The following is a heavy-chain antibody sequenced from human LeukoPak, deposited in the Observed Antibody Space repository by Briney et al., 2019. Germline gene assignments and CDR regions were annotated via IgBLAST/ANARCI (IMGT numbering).Heavy chain of an antibody. J-gene: IGHJ4*02. Sequence: GESLKISCAASGFTFSSYSMNWVRQAPGKGLEWVSYISSSSSTIYYADSVKGRFTISRDNAKNSLYLQMNSLRAEDTAVYYCASGREYYDILTGYFDYWGQGTLVTVSS. CDR1: GFTFSSYS. CDR2: ISSSSSTI. V-gene: IGHV3-48*01. D-gene: IGHD3-9*01. CDR3: ASGREYYDILTGYFDY.